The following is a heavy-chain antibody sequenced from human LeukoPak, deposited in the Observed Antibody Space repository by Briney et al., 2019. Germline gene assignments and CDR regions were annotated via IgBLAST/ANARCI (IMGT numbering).Heavy chain of an antibody. CDR1: GYSFTSYW. CDR2: IRSKANSYAT. Sequence: GESLKISCKGSGYSFTSYWIGWVRQMPGKGLEWVGRIRSKANSYATAYAASVKGRFTISRDDSKNTAYLQMNSLKTEDTAVYYCTRPSYDILTGRQNYYFDYWGQGTLVTVSS. V-gene: IGHV3-73*01. J-gene: IGHJ4*02. CDR3: TRPSYDILTGRQNYYFDY. D-gene: IGHD3-9*01.